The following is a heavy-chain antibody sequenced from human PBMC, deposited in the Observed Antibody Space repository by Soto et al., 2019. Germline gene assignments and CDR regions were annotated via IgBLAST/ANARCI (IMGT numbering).Heavy chain of an antibody. V-gene: IGHV1-69*12. CDR3: ARDRTIFGVATGWSDP. CDR1: GGTFSSYA. Sequence: QVQLVQSGAEVKKPGSSVKVSCKASGGTFSSYAISWVRQAPGQGLEWMGGIIPIFGTANYAQKFQGRVTIPADESTTTAYMELRSLRSEDTAVYYCARDRTIFGVATGWSDPWGQEPWSPSPQ. CDR2: IIPIFGTA. D-gene: IGHD3-3*01. J-gene: IGHJ5*02.